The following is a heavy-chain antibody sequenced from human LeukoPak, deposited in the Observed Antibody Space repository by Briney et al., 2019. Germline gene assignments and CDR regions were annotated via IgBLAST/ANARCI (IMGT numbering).Heavy chain of an antibody. V-gene: IGHV1-8*03. CDR3: AIYQSGKDAFDI. CDR2: MNPNSGNT. CDR1: GYTFTSYD. D-gene: IGHD3-10*01. Sequence: ASVKVSCKASGYTFTSYDINWVRQATGQGLEWMGWMNPNSGNTGYAQKFQGRVTITRNTSISTAYMELSSLRSEDTAVYYCAIYQSGKDAFDIWGQGTMVTVSS. J-gene: IGHJ3*02.